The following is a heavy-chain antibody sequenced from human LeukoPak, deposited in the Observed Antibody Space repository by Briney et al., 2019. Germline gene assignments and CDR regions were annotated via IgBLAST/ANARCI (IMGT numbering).Heavy chain of an antibody. D-gene: IGHD4-17*01. J-gene: IGHJ3*02. CDR2: IIPIFGTA. CDR1: GGTFSSYA. CDR3: ARSNETPDYGDYQSAYDAFDI. Sequence: SVKVSCKGSGGTFSSYAISLVRQAPGQGLECMGRIIPIFGTANYAQKFQGRVTITTDESTSTAYMELSSLRSEDTAVYYCARSNETPDYGDYQSAYDAFDIWGQGTVVTVSS. V-gene: IGHV1-69*05.